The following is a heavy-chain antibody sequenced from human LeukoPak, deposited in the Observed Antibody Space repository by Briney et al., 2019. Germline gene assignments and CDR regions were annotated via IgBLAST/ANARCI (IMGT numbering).Heavy chain of an antibody. CDR2: INSDGSST. CDR3: ARVGDGYNLDY. Sequence: GALRLSCAASGFTFSSYWMHWVRQAPGKGLVWVSRINSDGSSTSYADSVKGRFTISRDNAKSTLYLQMNSLRAEDTAVYYCARVGDGYNLDYWGQGTLVTVSS. D-gene: IGHD5-24*01. J-gene: IGHJ4*02. CDR1: GFTFSSYW. V-gene: IGHV3-74*01.